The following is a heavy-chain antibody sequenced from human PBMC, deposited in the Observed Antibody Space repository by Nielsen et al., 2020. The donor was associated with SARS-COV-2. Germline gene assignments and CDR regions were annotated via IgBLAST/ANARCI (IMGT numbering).Heavy chain of an antibody. CDR3: AKDRVAVAYYYYYGMDV. Sequence: GESLKISCAASGFTFSSYWMSWVRQAPGKGLEWVANIKQDGSNKYYADSVKGRFTISRDNSKNTLYLQMNSLRAEDTAVYYCAKDRVAVAYYYYYGMDVWGQGTTVTVSS. V-gene: IGHV3-7*01. J-gene: IGHJ6*02. D-gene: IGHD6-19*01. CDR1: GFTFSSYW. CDR2: IKQDGSNK.